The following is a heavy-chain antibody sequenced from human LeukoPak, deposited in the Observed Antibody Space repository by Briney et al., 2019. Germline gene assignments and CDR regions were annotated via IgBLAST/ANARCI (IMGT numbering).Heavy chain of an antibody. CDR3: AKDLRPYCSGGSCYPLDC. J-gene: IGHJ4*02. V-gene: IGHV3-30*02. CDR2: IRYDGSNK. D-gene: IGHD2-15*01. Sequence: GGSLRLSCAASGFTFSSYGMHWVRQAPGKGLEWVAFIRYDGSNKYYADSVKGRFTISRDNSKNTLYLQMNSLRAEDTAVYYCAKDLRPYCSGGSCYPLDCWGQGTLVTVSS. CDR1: GFTFSSYG.